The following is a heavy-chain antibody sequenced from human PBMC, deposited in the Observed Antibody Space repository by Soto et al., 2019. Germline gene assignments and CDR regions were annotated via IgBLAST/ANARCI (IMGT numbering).Heavy chain of an antibody. Sequence: QITLKESGPTLVKPTQTLTLTCSFSGFSLSTTGVGVGWIRQSPGKALEWLAIIYWDNDKRYSPSLKRRVTSTKDTSKNQVVLTVTNMDPVDTGTYYCARSLWFGELHWGQGALVTVSS. J-gene: IGHJ4*02. CDR2: IYWDNDK. CDR1: GFSLSTTGVG. V-gene: IGHV2-5*02. CDR3: ARSLWFGELH. D-gene: IGHD3-10*01.